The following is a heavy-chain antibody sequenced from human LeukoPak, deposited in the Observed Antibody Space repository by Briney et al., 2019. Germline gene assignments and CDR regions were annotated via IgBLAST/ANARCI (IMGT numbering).Heavy chain of an antibody. CDR2: ISFDGNTQ. J-gene: IGHJ4*02. CDR3: TRASGSYSNFDY. Sequence: GGSLRLSCAAFGFTFTTYWMSWVRQAPRKGLEWVAVISFDGNTQYLADSARGRFTISRDNSKTTLDLQMNSLRTEDTALYYCTRASGSYSNFDYWGQGTLVTVSS. D-gene: IGHD1-26*01. CDR1: GFTFTTYW. V-gene: IGHV3-30*03.